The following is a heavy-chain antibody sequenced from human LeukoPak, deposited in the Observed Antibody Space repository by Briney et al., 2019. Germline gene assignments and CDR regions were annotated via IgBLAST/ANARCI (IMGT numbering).Heavy chain of an antibody. CDR2: INPNSGGT. D-gene: IGHD6-19*01. J-gene: IGHJ4*02. CDR3: ARGGSVSHAVAGPFDY. V-gene: IGHV1-2*02. Sequence: ASVKVSCKASGCTFTGYYMHWVRQAPGQGLEWLGWINPNSGGTNYAQKFQGRVTMTRDTSISTAYMELSRLRSDDTAVYYCARGGSVSHAVAGPFDYWGQGTLVTVSS. CDR1: GCTFTGYY.